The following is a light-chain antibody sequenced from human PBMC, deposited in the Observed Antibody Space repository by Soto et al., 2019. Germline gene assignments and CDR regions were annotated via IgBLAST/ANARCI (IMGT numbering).Light chain of an antibody. J-gene: IGLJ1*01. CDR1: NSDVGNYNL. CDR3: CSYAGSSTYV. V-gene: IGLV2-23*01. CDR2: EGS. Sequence: QSVLAQPASVSGSPGQSITIPCTGSNSDVGNYNLVSWYQQHPGEAPKLMIYEGSKWPSGVSNRFSGSKSGNTASLTISGLQAEDEADYFCCSYAGSSTYVFGAGTKLTVL.